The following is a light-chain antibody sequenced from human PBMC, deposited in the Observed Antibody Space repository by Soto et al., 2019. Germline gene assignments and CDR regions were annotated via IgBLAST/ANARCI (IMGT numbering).Light chain of an antibody. CDR2: EVS. J-gene: IGLJ1*01. V-gene: IGLV2-14*01. CDR1: SSDVGGYNY. CDR3: SSYTSSSTYV. Sequence: QSVLTQPASVSGSPGQSITISCTGTSSDVGGYNYVSWYQQHPGKVPKLMIYEVSSRPSGVSNRFSGSKSGNTASLTISGLQAEDEADYHCSSYTSSSTYVFGTGTKLTVL.